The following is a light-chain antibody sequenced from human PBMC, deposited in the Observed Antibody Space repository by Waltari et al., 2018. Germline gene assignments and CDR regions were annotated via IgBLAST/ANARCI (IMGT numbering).Light chain of an antibody. V-gene: IGKV2-28*01. Sequence: DIVMTQSPLSLPVTPGEPASISCRSSQSLLHSNGNIYLDWYLQKPGQSPRLLIYLGSNRASGVPDRFSGSGSGTDFTLKISRVEAEDVGVYYCMQTLQTPLTFSGGTKVEIK. J-gene: IGKJ4*01. CDR1: QSLLHSNGNIY. CDR3: MQTLQTPLT. CDR2: LGS.